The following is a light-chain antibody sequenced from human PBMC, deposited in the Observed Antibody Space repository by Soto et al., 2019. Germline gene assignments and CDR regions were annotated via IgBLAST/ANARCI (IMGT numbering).Light chain of an antibody. Sequence: DIQMTQSPSSLSASVGDRVTITCQASQDITNYLNWYQQKPGKAPRLLLYDASSLETGVPSRFIGSGSGTDFTFTISSLQPEDIATYYCQHYDHLPITFGQGTRLEIK. CDR3: QHYDHLPIT. J-gene: IGKJ5*01. V-gene: IGKV1-33*01. CDR2: DAS. CDR1: QDITNY.